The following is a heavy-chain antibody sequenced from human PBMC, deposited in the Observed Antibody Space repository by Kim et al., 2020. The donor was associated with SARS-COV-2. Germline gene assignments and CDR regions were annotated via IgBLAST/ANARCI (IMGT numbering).Heavy chain of an antibody. Sequence: YNPSRESRVTMSVDTSKNQFSLRVTSVTAADTAVYYCARVSTVVIPYGLDVWGQGSTVTVSS. CDR3: ARVSTVVIPYGLDV. V-gene: IGHV4-30-2*04. J-gene: IGHJ6*02. D-gene: IGHD3-22*01.